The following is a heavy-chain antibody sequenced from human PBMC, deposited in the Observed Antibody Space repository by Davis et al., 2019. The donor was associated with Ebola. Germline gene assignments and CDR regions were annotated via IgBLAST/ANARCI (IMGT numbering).Heavy chain of an antibody. V-gene: IGHV1-18*04. D-gene: IGHD1-1*01. J-gene: IGHJ4*02. CDR1: GYTFTSYG. CDR2: ISAYNGNT. Sequence: ASVKVSCKASGYTFTSYGISWVRQAPGQGLEWMGWISAYNGNTNYAQNVQGRVIMTSDTATTTAYMEVGSLRSDDTAVYSYARAQFPTTSDHWGQGTLVTVSS. CDR3: ARAQFPTTSDH.